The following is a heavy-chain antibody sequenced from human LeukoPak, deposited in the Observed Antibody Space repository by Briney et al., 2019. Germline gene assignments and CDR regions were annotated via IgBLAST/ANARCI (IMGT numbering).Heavy chain of an antibody. V-gene: IGHV1-2*02. CDR3: ARFRHVAVAGTPHFDF. Sequence: ASVKVSCKASGHTFTDYHIHWVRQAPGQGLEWMGWINPNTGGTNYAEKFQGRVTMTRDTSISTAYMELSGLRFADTAVYYCARFRHVAVAGTPHFDFWGQGPLVTVSS. D-gene: IGHD6-19*01. CDR1: GHTFTDYH. J-gene: IGHJ4*02. CDR2: INPNTGGT.